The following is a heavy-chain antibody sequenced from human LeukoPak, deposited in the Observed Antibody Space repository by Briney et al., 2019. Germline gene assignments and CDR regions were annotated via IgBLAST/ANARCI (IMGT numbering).Heavy chain of an antibody. CDR2: INTDGSST. CDR1: GFTFSSYG. Sequence: GGSLRLSCAASGFTFSSYGMHWVRQAPGKGLVWVSRINTDGSSTSYADSVKGRFTISRDNAKNTLYLQMNSLRAEDTAVYYCARGVGVMWYFDLWGRGTLVTVSS. CDR3: ARGVGVMWYFDL. V-gene: IGHV3-74*01. D-gene: IGHD2-15*01. J-gene: IGHJ2*01.